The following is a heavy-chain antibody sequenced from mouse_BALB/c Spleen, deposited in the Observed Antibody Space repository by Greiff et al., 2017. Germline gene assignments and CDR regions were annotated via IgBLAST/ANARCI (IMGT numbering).Heavy chain of an antibody. Sequence: EVKLMESGGGLVQPGGSRKLSCAASGFTFSDYGMAWVRQAPGKGPEWVAFISNLAYSIYYADTVTGRFTISRENAKNTLYLEMSSLRSEDTAMYYCAREGYGNYEGVDYWGQGTSVTVSS. V-gene: IGHV5-15*02. D-gene: IGHD2-10*02. CDR2: ISNLAYSI. CDR1: GFTFSDYG. J-gene: IGHJ4*01. CDR3: AREGYGNYEGVDY.